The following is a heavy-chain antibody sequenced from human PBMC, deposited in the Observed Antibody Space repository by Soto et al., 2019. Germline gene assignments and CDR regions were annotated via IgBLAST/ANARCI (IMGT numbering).Heavy chain of an antibody. D-gene: IGHD3-22*01. CDR2: ISSSSSYI. V-gene: IGHV3-21*01. Sequence: WWSLRLSCSASVFTFSSYSMNWCRQAPGKGLEWVSSISSSSSYIYYADSVKGRFTISRDNAKNSLYLQMNSLRAEDTAVYYCARDSDYYDSSGYNHDAFDIWGQGTMVTVSS. CDR1: VFTFSSYS. CDR3: ARDSDYYDSSGYNHDAFDI. J-gene: IGHJ3*02.